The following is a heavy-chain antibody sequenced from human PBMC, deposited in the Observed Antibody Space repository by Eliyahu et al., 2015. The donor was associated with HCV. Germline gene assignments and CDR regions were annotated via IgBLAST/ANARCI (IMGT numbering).Heavy chain of an antibody. CDR3: ARTRGIVGDPWYFDY. V-gene: IGHV4-59*01. J-gene: IGHJ4*02. Sequence: QVQLQESGPGLVKPSETLSLTCTVXGGPISSYYWSWIRQPPGKGLEWIVYIYYSGSTNYNPSLKSRVTISVDTSKNQFSLKLSSVTAADTAVYYCARTRGIVGDPWYFDYWGQGTLVTVSS. D-gene: IGHD1-26*01. CDR2: IYYSGST. CDR1: GGPISSYY.